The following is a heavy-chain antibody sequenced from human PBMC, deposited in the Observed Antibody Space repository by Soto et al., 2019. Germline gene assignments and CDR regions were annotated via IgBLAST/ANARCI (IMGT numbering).Heavy chain of an antibody. Sequence: GGSLRLSCAASGFTFSSYGMHWVRQAPGKGLEWVAVIWYDGSNKYYADSVKGRFTISRDNSKNTLYLQMNSLRAEDTAVYYCARVLARYSSGWYPCDYWGQGTLVTVSS. J-gene: IGHJ4*02. CDR2: IWYDGSNK. CDR1: GFTFSSYG. CDR3: ARVLARYSSGWYPCDY. D-gene: IGHD6-19*01. V-gene: IGHV3-33*01.